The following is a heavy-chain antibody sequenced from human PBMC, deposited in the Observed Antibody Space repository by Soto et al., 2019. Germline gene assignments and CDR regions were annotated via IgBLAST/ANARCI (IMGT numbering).Heavy chain of an antibody. V-gene: IGHV4-39*01. D-gene: IGHD3-9*01. CDR2: IYFRGNT. CDR1: GDSIYSDEYY. Sequence: SETLSLTCSVSGDSIYSDEYYWGWIRQPPGKGLEWIGSIYFRGNTYYNPSLQTRVTISLDKSKSQFSLKLNSVTAADSAVYFCARLEGLATISYYFDFWGQGALVTVSS. J-gene: IGHJ4*02. CDR3: ARLEGLATISYYFDF.